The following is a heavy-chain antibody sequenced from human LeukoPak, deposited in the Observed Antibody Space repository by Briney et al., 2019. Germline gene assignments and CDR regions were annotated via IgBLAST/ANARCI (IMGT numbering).Heavy chain of an antibody. D-gene: IGHD3-3*01. Sequence: PSETLSLTCTVSGGSISSSSYYWGWIRQPPGKGLEWIGSIYYSGSTYYNPSLKSRVTISVDTSKNQFSLKLSSVTAADTAVYYCARDSDHYDFWSGSPGGHAFDIWGQGTMVTVSS. V-gene: IGHV4-39*07. CDR1: GGSISSSSYY. CDR3: ARDSDHYDFWSGSPGGHAFDI. J-gene: IGHJ3*02. CDR2: IYYSGST.